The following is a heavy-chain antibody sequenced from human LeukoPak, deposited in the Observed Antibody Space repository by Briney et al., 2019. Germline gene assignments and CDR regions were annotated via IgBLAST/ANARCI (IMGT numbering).Heavy chain of an antibody. J-gene: IGHJ5*02. D-gene: IGHD2-15*01. CDR1: GHTFTGYY. Sequence: ASVKVSCKASGHTFTGYYMHCVRQAPGQGLEWMGWINPNSGGTNYAQKFQGRVTMTRNTSISTAYMELSSLRSEDTAVYYCASCSGGSCYDPWFDPWGQGTLVTVSS. CDR3: ASCSGGSCYDPWFDP. V-gene: IGHV1-2*02. CDR2: INPNSGGT.